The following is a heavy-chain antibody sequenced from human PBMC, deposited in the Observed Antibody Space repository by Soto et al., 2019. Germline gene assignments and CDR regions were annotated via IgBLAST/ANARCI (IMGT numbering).Heavy chain of an antibody. J-gene: IGHJ3*02. CDR1: GGSISSYY. D-gene: IGHD3-10*01. CDR2: IYYSGST. CDR3: ARAFAEVRGVIITLTAFDI. V-gene: IGHV4-59*01. Sequence: SETLSLTCTVSGGSISSYYWSWIRQPPGKGLEWIGYIYYSGSTNYNPSLKSRVTISVDTSKNQFSLKLSSVTAADTAVYYCARAFAEVRGVIITLTAFDIWGQGTMVTVSS.